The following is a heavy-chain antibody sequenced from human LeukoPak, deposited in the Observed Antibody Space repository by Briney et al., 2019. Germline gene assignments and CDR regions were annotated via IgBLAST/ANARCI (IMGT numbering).Heavy chain of an antibody. J-gene: IGHJ5*02. CDR3: ARGLRTPYMAVAASGWFDP. Sequence: ASVKVSCKASGYTFTSYDINWVRQATGQGLEWMGWMNPNSGNTGYAQKFQGRVTMTRNTSISTAYMGLSSLRSEDTAVYYCARGLRTPYMAVAASGWFDPWGQGTLVTVSS. CDR1: GYTFTSYD. CDR2: MNPNSGNT. V-gene: IGHV1-8*01. D-gene: IGHD6-19*01.